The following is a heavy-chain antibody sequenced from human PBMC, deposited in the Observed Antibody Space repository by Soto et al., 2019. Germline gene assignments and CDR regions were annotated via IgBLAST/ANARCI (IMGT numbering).Heavy chain of an antibody. CDR3: ASSYYYDSSGYFPFDY. J-gene: IGHJ4*02. Sequence: SETLSLTCTVSGGAISSYYWSWIRQPPGKGLEWIGYIYYSGSTNYNPSLKSRVTISVDTSKNQFSLKLSSVTAADTAVYYCASSYYYDSSGYFPFDYWGQGTLVTVSS. D-gene: IGHD3-22*01. V-gene: IGHV4-59*01. CDR2: IYYSGST. CDR1: GGAISSYY.